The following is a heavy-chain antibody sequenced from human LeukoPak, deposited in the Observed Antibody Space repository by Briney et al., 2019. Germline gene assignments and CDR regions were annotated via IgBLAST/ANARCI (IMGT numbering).Heavy chain of an antibody. V-gene: IGHV3-21*01. D-gene: IGHD1-26*01. CDR2: ISGSSSYT. Sequence: GGSLRRSCAASGFTFASYSMNWVRQAPGKGLEWVSSISGSSSYTYYADSVKGRFTISRDNAKNPLYLHMNNLRAEDTAVYYXXXXVNWYSGSYYDYWGQGTLVTVSS. CDR1: GFTFASYS. J-gene: IGHJ4*02. CDR3: XXXVNWYSGSYYDY.